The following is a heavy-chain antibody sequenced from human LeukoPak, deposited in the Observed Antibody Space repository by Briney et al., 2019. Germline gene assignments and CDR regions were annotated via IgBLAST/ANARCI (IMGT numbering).Heavy chain of an antibody. CDR2: INSDGSST. J-gene: IGHJ4*02. CDR1: GFTFSSYW. CDR3: ARVAYGDYDFY. D-gene: IGHD4-17*01. Sequence: GASLRLSCAASGFTFSSYWMHWVRQAPGKGLVWVSRINSDGSSTTYADSVKGRFTISRDNAKNTLYLQMNSLRAEDTAVYYCARVAYGDYDFYWGQGTLVTVSS. V-gene: IGHV3-74*01.